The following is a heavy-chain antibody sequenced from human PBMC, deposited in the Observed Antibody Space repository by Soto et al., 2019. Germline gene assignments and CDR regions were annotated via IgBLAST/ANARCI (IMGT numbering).Heavy chain of an antibody. D-gene: IGHD2-2*01. V-gene: IGHV3-33*01. CDR3: AREGIVVVPAANDAFDI. J-gene: IGHJ3*02. CDR2: IWYDGSNK. CDR1: GFTFSSYG. Sequence: GGSLRLSCAASGFTFSSYGMHWVRQAPGKGLEWVAVIWYDGSNKYYADNVKGRFTISRDNSKNTLYLQMNSLRAEDTAVYYCAREGIVVVPAANDAFDIWGQGTMVTVSS.